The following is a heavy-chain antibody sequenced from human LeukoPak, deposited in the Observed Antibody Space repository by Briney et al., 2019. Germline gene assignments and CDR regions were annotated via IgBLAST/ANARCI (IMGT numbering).Heavy chain of an antibody. Sequence: SGTLSLTCTVSGYSISSGYYWGWIRQSPGKGLEWIGSIYHSGSTYKNPSLKSRVTISVDTSKNQFSLKLNSVTAADTAVYYCAREYSVSSEDYWGQGTLVTVSS. D-gene: IGHD1-26*01. J-gene: IGHJ4*02. CDR2: IYHSGST. V-gene: IGHV4-38-2*02. CDR3: AREYSVSSEDY. CDR1: GYSISSGYY.